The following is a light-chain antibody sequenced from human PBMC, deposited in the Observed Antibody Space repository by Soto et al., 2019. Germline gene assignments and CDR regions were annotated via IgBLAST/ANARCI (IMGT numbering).Light chain of an antibody. Sequence: EILLTQSPGTLSLSPGERATLSCRASQSVSSRNLAWYQQKPGQAPRLLIYGASSRATGIPDRFSGSGSGTDFILTISRLEPEDFAVYYCQQYGSSSLFGQGTRLEIK. CDR2: GAS. V-gene: IGKV3-20*01. J-gene: IGKJ5*01. CDR3: QQYGSSSL. CDR1: QSVSSRN.